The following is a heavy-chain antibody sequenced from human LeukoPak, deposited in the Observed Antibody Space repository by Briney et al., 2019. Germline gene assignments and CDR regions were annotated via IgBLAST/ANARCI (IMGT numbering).Heavy chain of an antibody. Sequence: GGSLRLSCAASGFTFSSYEMNWVRQAPGKGLDWVSYISSSASIIYYADSVKGRFTISRDNAKTSLYLQMNSLRAEDTAIYYCARDTGAVAVDYWGQGTLVTVSS. J-gene: IGHJ4*02. D-gene: IGHD6-19*01. CDR2: ISSSASII. CDR1: GFTFSSYE. V-gene: IGHV3-48*03. CDR3: ARDTGAVAVDY.